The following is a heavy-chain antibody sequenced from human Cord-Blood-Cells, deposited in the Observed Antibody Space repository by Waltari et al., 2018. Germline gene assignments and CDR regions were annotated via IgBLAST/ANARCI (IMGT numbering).Heavy chain of an antibody. CDR2: IYYSGST. Sequence: QLQLQESGPGLVKPSETLSLTCPVSGGSISRSSYYWDWIRRPRGKGLEWTGSIYYSGSTYYNPSLKSRVTISVDTSKNQFSLKLSSVTAADTAVYYCARPVQRERQGFDYWGQGTLVTVAS. CDR3: ARPVQRERQGFDY. J-gene: IGHJ4*02. D-gene: IGHD1-1*01. CDR1: GGSISRSSYY. V-gene: IGHV4-39*01.